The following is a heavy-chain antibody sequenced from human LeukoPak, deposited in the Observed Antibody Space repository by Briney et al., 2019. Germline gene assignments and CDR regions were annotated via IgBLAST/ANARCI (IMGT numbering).Heavy chain of an antibody. J-gene: IGHJ6*02. CDR1: GFTFSNYW. D-gene: IGHD6-13*01. CDR3: AKRLYSSSWYSVGGMDV. CDR2: ISGSGGST. V-gene: IGHV3-23*01. Sequence: GGSLRLSCAASGFTFSNYWMHWVRQAPGKGLEWVSAISGSGGSTYYADSVKGRFTISRDNSKNTLYLQMNSLRAEDTAVYYCAKRLYSSSWYSVGGMDVWGQGTTVTVSS.